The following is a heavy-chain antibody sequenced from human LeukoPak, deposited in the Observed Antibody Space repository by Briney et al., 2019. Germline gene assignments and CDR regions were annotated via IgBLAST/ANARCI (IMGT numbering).Heavy chain of an antibody. D-gene: IGHD3-9*01. CDR3: AKASYYDILTGPSYFDY. V-gene: IGHV3-74*01. J-gene: IGHJ4*02. Sequence: GGSLRLSCAASGFTFSNYWMHWVRQAPGKGLVWVSRINSDGISTGYADSVKGRFTVSRDNAKNTLYLQMNSLRAEDTAVYFCAKASYYDILTGPSYFDYWGQGTLVTVSS. CDR1: GFTFSNYW. CDR2: INSDGIST.